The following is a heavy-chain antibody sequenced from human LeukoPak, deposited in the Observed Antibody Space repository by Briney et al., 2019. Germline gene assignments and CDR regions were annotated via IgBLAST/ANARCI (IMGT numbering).Heavy chain of an antibody. Sequence: PSETLSLTCSVSGGSISSYYWSWIRQPAGKGLEWIGRIYSSGTITYNPSLQSRVTMSVDTSKNEFSLKMSSVTAADTAVYYCTRDSGTTGEVKFDPWGQGTLVTVSS. CDR2: IYSSGTI. CDR1: GGSISSYY. CDR3: TRDSGTTGEVKFDP. V-gene: IGHV4-4*07. D-gene: IGHD3-10*01. J-gene: IGHJ5*02.